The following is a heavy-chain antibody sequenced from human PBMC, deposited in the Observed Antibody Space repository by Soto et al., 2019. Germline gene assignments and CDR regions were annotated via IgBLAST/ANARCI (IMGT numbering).Heavy chain of an antibody. CDR1: GGTFSSYA. D-gene: IGHD1-7*01. CDR3: ARDRKTGTTDYYYGMDV. Sequence: SVKVSCKDSGGTFSSYAISWVRQAPGQGLEWMGGIIPIFGTANYAQKFQGRVTITADESTGTAYMELSSLRSEDTAVYYCARDRKTGTTDYYYGMDVWGQGTTVTVSS. CDR2: IIPIFGTA. V-gene: IGHV1-69*13. J-gene: IGHJ6*02.